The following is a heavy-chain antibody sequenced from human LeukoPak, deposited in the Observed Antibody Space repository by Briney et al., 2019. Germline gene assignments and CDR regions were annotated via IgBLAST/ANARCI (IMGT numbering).Heavy chain of an antibody. V-gene: IGHV3-30*04. CDR2: ISYDGDNK. D-gene: IGHD2-2*01. CDR1: GFTFSRYT. Sequence: QPGGSLRLSCAASGFTFSRYTMHWVRQAPGRGLEWVAVISYDGDNKYYAHSVTGRFTVSRDNSKNTLYLQMNSLRAEDTALYYCAKSVYRSTSITFDYWGQGTLVTVSS. J-gene: IGHJ4*02. CDR3: AKSVYRSTSITFDY.